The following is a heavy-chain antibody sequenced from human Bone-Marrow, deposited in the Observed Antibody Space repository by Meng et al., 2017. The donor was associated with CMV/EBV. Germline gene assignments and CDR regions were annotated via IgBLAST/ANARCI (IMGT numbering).Heavy chain of an antibody. Sequence: SLKISCTASGFTFDDYAMHWVRQAPGKGLEWVSGVSWNSFIIAYADSVKGRFTISRDNARNSLNLQMNSLRPEDTGLYYCAKDIRSSPDSFEIWGQGTMVTVSS. CDR1: GFTFDDYA. J-gene: IGHJ3*02. CDR3: AKDIRSSPDSFEI. V-gene: IGHV3-9*01. CDR2: VSWNSFII. D-gene: IGHD6-13*01.